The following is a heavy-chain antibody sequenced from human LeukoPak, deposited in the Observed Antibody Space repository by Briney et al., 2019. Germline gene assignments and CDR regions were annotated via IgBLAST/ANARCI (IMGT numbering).Heavy chain of an antibody. CDR3: ARGYCSGGSCYSYYYYNYMDV. D-gene: IGHD2-15*01. J-gene: IGHJ6*03. CDR1: GGSFSGYY. V-gene: IGHV4-34*01. CDR2: INHSGST. Sequence: PSETLSLTCAVYGGSFSGYYWSWIRQPPGKGPEWIGEINHSGSTNYNPSLKSRVTISVDTSKNQFSLKLSSATAADTAVYYCARGYCSGGSCYSYYYYNYMDVWGKGTTVTVSS.